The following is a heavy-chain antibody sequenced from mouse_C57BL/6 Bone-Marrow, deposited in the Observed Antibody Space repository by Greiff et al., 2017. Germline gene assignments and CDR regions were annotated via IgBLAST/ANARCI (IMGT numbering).Heavy chain of an antibody. D-gene: IGHD2-10*01. J-gene: IGHJ4*01. CDR1: GYTFTSYG. V-gene: IGHV1-81*01. CDR3: ARGPPTIMDY. CDR2: IYPRSGNT. Sequence: QVQLKESGAELVRPGASVKLSCKASGYTFTSYGISWVKQRTGQGLEWIGEIYPRSGNTYYNEKFKGKATLTADKSSSTAYMELRSLTSEDSAVYFCARGPPTIMDYWGQGTSVTVSS.